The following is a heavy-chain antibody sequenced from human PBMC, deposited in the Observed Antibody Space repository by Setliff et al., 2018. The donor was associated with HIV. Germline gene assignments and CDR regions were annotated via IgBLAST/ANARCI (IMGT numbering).Heavy chain of an antibody. J-gene: IGHJ4*02. CDR3: ARDEQYQLLLDY. CDR2: INPSSTST. Sequence: ASVKVSCKASGYTFTTYYIHWVRQAPGQGLEWMGIINPSSTSTNYAQRFQGRVTMTRDTSTSTVYMELSSLRSEDTAVYYCARDEQYQLLLDYWGQGTLVTVSS. CDR1: GYTFTTYY. D-gene: IGHD2-2*01. V-gene: IGHV1-46*01.